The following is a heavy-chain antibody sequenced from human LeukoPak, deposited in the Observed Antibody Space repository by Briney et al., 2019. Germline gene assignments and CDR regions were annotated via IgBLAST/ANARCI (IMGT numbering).Heavy chain of an antibody. Sequence: SETLSLTCTVSGGSISSYYWSWIRQPPGKGLEWIGYIYYSGSTNHNPSLQSRVTISVDTSKNQFSLKLNSVTAADTAVYYCARGGVPGGFYGSFDYWGQGTLVSVSS. CDR3: ARGGVPGGFYGSFDY. D-gene: IGHD3-3*01. V-gene: IGHV4-59*01. J-gene: IGHJ4*02. CDR1: GGSISSYY. CDR2: IYYSGST.